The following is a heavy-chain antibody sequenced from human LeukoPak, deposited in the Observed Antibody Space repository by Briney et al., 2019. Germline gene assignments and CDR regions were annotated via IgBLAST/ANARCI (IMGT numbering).Heavy chain of an antibody. J-gene: IGHJ3*02. D-gene: IGHD2-15*01. CDR3: ARECGGSCYGAFDI. CDR1: GFTFSSYS. V-gene: IGHV3-48*01. Sequence: PGGSLRLSCAASGFTFSSYSMNWVRQAPGKGLEWVSYISSSSSTIYYADSVKGRFTISRDNAKNSLYLQMNSLRAEDTAVYYCARECGGSCYGAFDIWGQGTMVTVSS. CDR2: ISSSSSTI.